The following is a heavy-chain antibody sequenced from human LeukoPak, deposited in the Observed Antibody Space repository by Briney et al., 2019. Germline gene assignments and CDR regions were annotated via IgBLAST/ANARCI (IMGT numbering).Heavy chain of an antibody. J-gene: IGHJ4*02. CDR1: GGSISSGGYY. V-gene: IGHV4-31*03. CDR2: IYYSGST. Sequence: SETLSLTCTVSGGSISSGGYYWSWIRQHPGKGLEWIGYIYYSGSTYYNPSLKSRVTISVDTSKNQFSLKLSSVTAADTAVYYCARDDCDSSGSVGYWGQGTLVTVSS. CDR3: ARDDCDSSGSVGY. D-gene: IGHD3-22*01.